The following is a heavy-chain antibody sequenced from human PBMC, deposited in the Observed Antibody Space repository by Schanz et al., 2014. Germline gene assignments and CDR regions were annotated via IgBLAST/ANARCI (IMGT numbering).Heavy chain of an antibody. Sequence: QVQLVQSGAEVKKPGASVKVSCKASGGTFNSYTISWVRQAPGQGLEWMGRIIPILGIANYAQNFQGRVTITADKSTSTAYMELTSLRSEDTAVYYCARDRRRYCSTASCLHDNWFDPWGQGTLVIVSS. V-gene: IGHV1-69*08. CDR3: ARDRRRYCSTASCLHDNWFDP. J-gene: IGHJ5*02. CDR2: IIPILGIA. CDR1: GGTFNSYT. D-gene: IGHD2-2*01.